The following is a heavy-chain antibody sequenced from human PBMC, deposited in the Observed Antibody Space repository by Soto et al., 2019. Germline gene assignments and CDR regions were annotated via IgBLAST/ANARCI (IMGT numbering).Heavy chain of an antibody. J-gene: IGHJ4*02. CDR3: VTVVAIPGYPDN. D-gene: IGHD5-12*01. CDR1: GGTFSSYA. CDR2: IVTIVDTS. V-gene: IGHV1-69*12. Sequence: QVQLVQSGAEVRQPASSVKVSCKTSGGTFSSYAISWVRQAPGQGLEWMGGIVTIVDTSTYAQKFQGRVTITADESTSTAYMELSRLRSDDTAIYYCVTVVAIPGYPDNWGQGTLVTVSS.